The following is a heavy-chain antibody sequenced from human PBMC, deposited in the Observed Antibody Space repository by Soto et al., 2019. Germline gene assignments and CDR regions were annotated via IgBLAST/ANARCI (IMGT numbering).Heavy chain of an antibody. CDR1: SGSISSSNW. CDR2: IYHSGST. D-gene: IGHD2-15*01. Sequence: QVQLQESGPGLVKPSGTLSLTCAVSSGSISSSNWWRWVRQPPGKGLEWIGEIYHSGSTNYNPSHKPRVTISVDKSKNQFSLKLSSVTAADTAVYYCARASPLCSGGSCYANWFDPWGQGTLVTVSS. CDR3: ARASPLCSGGSCYANWFDP. V-gene: IGHV4-4*02. J-gene: IGHJ5*02.